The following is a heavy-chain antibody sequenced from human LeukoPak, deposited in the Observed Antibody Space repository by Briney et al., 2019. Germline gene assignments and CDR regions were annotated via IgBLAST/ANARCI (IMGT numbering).Heavy chain of an antibody. V-gene: IGHV3-30*18. D-gene: IGHD5-24*01. CDR1: GFTFSSYG. CDR2: ISYDGSNK. CDR3: AKREEMATVPFDY. J-gene: IGHJ4*02. Sequence: GGSLRLSCAASGFTFSSYGMHWVRQAPGKGLEGVAVISYDGSNKYYADSVKGRFTISRDNCKNKMYLQMNSMRAEDTAVYYWAKREEMATVPFDYWGQGTLVTVSS.